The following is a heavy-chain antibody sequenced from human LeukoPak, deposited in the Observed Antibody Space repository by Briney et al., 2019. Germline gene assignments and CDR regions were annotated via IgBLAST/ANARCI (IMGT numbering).Heavy chain of an antibody. D-gene: IGHD3-10*01. CDR1: GYTFTSYD. J-gene: IGHJ6*02. V-gene: IGHV1-8*01. CDR3: ARASPGPGSIGELFPLNFYYYYYGMDV. CDR2: MNPNSGNT. Sequence: GASVKVSCKASGYTFTSYDINWVRQATGQGLEWMGWMNPNSGNTGYAQKLQGRVTMTTDTSTSTAYMELRSLRSDDTAVYYCARASPGPGSIGELFPLNFYYYYYGMDVWGQGTTVTVSS.